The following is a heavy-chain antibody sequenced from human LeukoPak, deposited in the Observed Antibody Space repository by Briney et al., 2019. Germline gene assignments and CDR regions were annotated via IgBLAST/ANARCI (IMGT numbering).Heavy chain of an antibody. V-gene: IGHV3-33*08. J-gene: IGHJ6*02. CDR1: GFTFSSYG. CDR2: TWYDGSNK. CDR3: ARDSRDRVYYYGMDV. D-gene: IGHD3-10*01. Sequence: PGGSLRLSCAASGFTFSSYGMHWVRQAPGKGLEWVAVTWYDGSNKYYADSVKGRFTISRDNSKNTLYLQMNSLRAEDTAVYYCARDSRDRVYYYGMDVWGQGTTVTVSS.